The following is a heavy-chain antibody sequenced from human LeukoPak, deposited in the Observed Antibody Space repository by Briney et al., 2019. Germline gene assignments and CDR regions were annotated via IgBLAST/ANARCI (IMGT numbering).Heavy chain of an antibody. CDR1: GFTFSSYA. CDR3: ARDNTPTKYYYDSSGYYAFDY. D-gene: IGHD3-22*01. CDR2: ISYDGSNK. Sequence: GGSLRLSCAASGFTFSSYAMHWVRQAPGKGLEWVAVISYDGSNKYYADSVKGRFTISRDNSKNTLYLQMNSLRAEDTAVYYCARDNTPTKYYYDSSGYYAFDYWGQGTLVTVSS. V-gene: IGHV3-30*04. J-gene: IGHJ4*02.